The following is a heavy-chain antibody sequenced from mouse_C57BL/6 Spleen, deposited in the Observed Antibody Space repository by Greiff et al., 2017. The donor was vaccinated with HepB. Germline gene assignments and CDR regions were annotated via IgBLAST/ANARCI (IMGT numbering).Heavy chain of an antibody. D-gene: IGHD1-1*01. CDR2: IYPSDSET. V-gene: IGHV1-61*01. J-gene: IGHJ4*01. CDR3: TRDDSSYAMDY. Sequence: QVQLQQPGAELVRPGSSVKLSCKASGYTFTSYWMDWVKQRPGQGLEWIGNIYPSDSETHYNQKFKDKATLTVDKSSSTAYMQLSSLTYEDSAVYCCTRDDSSYAMDYWGQGTSVTVSS. CDR1: GYTFTSYW.